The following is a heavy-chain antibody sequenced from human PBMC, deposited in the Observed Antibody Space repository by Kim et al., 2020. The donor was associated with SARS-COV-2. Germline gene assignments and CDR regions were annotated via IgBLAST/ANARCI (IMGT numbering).Heavy chain of an antibody. D-gene: IGHD3-10*01. CDR2: IYPGDSDT. CDR1: GYSFTSYW. J-gene: IGHJ4*02. Sequence: GESLKISCKGSGYSFTSYWIGWVRQMPGKGLEWMGIIYPGDSDTRYSPSFQGQVTIAADKSISTAYLQWSRLKASDTAMYYCARSGPGELLPFDYWGQGTLVTVSS. V-gene: IGHV5-51*01. CDR3: ARSGPGELLPFDY.